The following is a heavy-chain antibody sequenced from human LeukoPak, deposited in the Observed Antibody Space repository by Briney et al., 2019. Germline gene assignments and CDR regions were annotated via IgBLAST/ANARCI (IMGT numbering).Heavy chain of an antibody. CDR1: GYTFTSYY. J-gene: IGHJ4*02. D-gene: IGHD3-22*01. CDR3: ARDWALDSGYYDSSGTVVYSY. CDR2: INPSGGST. V-gene: IGHV1-46*01. Sequence: ASVKVSCKASGYTFTSYYMHWVQQAPGQGLEWMGIINPSGGSTSYAQKFQGRVTMTRDTSTSTVYMELSSLRSEDTAVYYCARDWALDSGYYDSSGTVVYSYWGQGTLVTVSS.